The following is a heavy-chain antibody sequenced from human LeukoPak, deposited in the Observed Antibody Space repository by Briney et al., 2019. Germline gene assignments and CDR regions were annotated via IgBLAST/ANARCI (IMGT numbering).Heavy chain of an antibody. D-gene: IGHD3-10*01. J-gene: IGHJ3*02. Sequence: SETLSLTCTVSGGSISSGGYYWSWIRQHPGKGLEWIGYIYYSGSTYYNPSLKSRVTISVDTSRNQFSLKLSSVTAADTAVYYCARGVYMVRGVIVDAFDIWGQGTMVTVSS. V-gene: IGHV4-31*03. CDR3: ARGVYMVRGVIVDAFDI. CDR1: GGSISSGGYY. CDR2: IYYSGST.